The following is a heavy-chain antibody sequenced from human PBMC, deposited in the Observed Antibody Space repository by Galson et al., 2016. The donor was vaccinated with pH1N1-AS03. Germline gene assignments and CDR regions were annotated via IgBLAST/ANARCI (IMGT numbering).Heavy chain of an antibody. CDR1: GGSISSGSFY. CDR3: AREDYNTEFETVIDY. CDR2: IYTTGST. J-gene: IGHJ4*02. D-gene: IGHD3-10*01. Sequence: TLSLTCTVSGGSISSGSFYWSWIRQPAGKGLEWIGRIYTTGSTNYNPSLKSRVTISIDTSKNQFSLKLNSMTAADTATYYCAREDYNTEFETVIDYWGRETLITVSS. V-gene: IGHV4-61*02.